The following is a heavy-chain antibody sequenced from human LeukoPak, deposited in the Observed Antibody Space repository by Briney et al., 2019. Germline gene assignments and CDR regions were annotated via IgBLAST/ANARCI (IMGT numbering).Heavy chain of an antibody. D-gene: IGHD3/OR15-3a*01. CDR3: ARVGFGLGSLYDY. CDR2: IYPGDSDT. Sequence: GESLKISCKGSGYNFTIYWIGWVRQMPGKGLEWMGIIYPGDSDTRYSPSFQGQVTISADKSINTAYLQWSSLKASDTAMYYCARVGFGLGSLYDYWGQGTLVTVSS. J-gene: IGHJ4*02. V-gene: IGHV5-51*01. CDR1: GYNFTIYW.